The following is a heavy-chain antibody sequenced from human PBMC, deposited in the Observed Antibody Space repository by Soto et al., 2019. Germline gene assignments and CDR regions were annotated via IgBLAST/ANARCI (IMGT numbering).Heavy chain of an antibody. V-gene: IGHV1-18*01. Sequence: QVQLVQSGAEVRKPGASVKVYCKTSGYTFSRSGISWVRQAPGQGLEWMGWISTYNGDANYAQKLQGRVTMTTDTSTSTAFMELWSLTSDDTAVYYCARSGSVPYYYSGLDVWGQGTTVTVSS. CDR2: ISTYNGDA. CDR1: GYTFSRSG. J-gene: IGHJ6*02. CDR3: ARSGSVPYYYSGLDV. D-gene: IGHD1-26*01.